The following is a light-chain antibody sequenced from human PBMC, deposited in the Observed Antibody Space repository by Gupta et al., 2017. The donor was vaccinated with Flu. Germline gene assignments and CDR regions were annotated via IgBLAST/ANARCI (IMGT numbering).Light chain of an antibody. CDR3: ISHTSGTYYV. CDR1: SSDVGDYKY. Sequence: SIAISCTGTSSDVGDYKYASWYQQHPGRAPKLLMYDVSNRPSGVSNRFSGSKSGNTASLTISGLQAEDEAHYYCISHTSGTYYVFGTGTKVTVL. CDR2: DVS. J-gene: IGLJ1*01. V-gene: IGLV2-14*03.